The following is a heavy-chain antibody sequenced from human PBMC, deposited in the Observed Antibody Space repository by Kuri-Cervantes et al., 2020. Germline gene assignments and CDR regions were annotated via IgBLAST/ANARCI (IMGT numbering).Heavy chain of an antibody. J-gene: IGHJ6*02. Sequence: SVKVSCKASGGTFSSYAISWVRQAPGEGLEWMGGIIPIFGKANYAQKFQGRVTITADESTSTAYMELSSLRSEDTAVYYCAPGAYGSGSYHTHYYFGTDFWGQGTMVTVSS. D-gene: IGHD3-10*01. CDR2: IIPIFGKA. CDR3: APGAYGSGSYHTHYYFGTDF. V-gene: IGHV1-69*13. CDR1: GGTFSSYA.